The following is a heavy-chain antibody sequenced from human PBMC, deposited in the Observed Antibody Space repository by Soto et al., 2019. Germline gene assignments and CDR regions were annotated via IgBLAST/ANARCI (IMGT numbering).Heavy chain of an antibody. CDR1: GLSVGNNY. V-gene: IGHV3-66*01. CDR2: IYSGSTT. J-gene: IGHJ4*02. CDR3: ARGYWVQGYGAGSYFDY. D-gene: IGHD3-10*01. Sequence: EVQLVESGGGVVQPGGSLRLSCAASGLSVGNNYMSWVRQAPGKGLEWVSVIYSGSTTHYADSVKGRFSISRDSSRNTVYLQMNSLRVEDTAVYYCARGYWVQGYGAGSYFDYWGQGTLVTVSS.